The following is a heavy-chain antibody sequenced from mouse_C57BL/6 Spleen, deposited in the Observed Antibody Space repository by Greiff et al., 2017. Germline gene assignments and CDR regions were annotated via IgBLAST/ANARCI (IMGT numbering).Heavy chain of an antibody. CDR1: GYTFTSYW. CDR3: ARLGDYDWFAY. CDR2: IDPSDSYT. D-gene: IGHD2-4*01. J-gene: IGHJ3*01. Sequence: QVQLQQPGAELVKPGASVKLSCKASGYTFTSYWMQWVKQRPGPGLEWIGEIDPSDSYTNYNQKFKGKATLTVDTSSSTAYMQLSSLTSEDSAVYYCARLGDYDWFAYWGQGTLVTVSA. V-gene: IGHV1-50*01.